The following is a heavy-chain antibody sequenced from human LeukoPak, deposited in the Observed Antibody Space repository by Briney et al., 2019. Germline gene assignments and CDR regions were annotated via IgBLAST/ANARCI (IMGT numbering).Heavy chain of an antibody. J-gene: IGHJ4*02. CDR1: GFTFSSYA. CDR2: ISDSGGIT. Sequence: GGSLRLSCAASGFTFSSYAMSWVRQAPGKGLDWVSAISDSGGITYYADSVKGRFTISRDNSKNTLYLQMNSLRAEDTAVCYCAKLLPSIAAFDYWGRGTLVTVSS. D-gene: IGHD6-6*01. CDR3: AKLLPSIAAFDY. V-gene: IGHV3-23*01.